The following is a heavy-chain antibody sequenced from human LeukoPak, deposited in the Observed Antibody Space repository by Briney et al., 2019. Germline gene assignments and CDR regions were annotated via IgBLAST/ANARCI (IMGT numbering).Heavy chain of an antibody. V-gene: IGHV3-23*01. CDR2: ISGSGGSP. D-gene: IGHD2-21*02. J-gene: IGHJ4*02. Sequence: PGGSLRLSCAASGFTFSSYAMSWVRQAPGKGLEWVSVISGSGGSPYYADSVKGRFTISRDNSKNTLYLQMNSLRAEDTAVYYCAKDRRPYCGGDCYDYFDYWGQGTLVTVSS. CDR1: GFTFSSYA. CDR3: AKDRRPYCGGDCYDYFDY.